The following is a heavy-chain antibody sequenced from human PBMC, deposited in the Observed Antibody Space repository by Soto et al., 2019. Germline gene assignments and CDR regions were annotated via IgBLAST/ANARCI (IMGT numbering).Heavy chain of an antibody. CDR1: GFTFSSYA. Sequence: EVQLLESGGGLVQPGGSLRLSCAASGFTFSSYAMSWVRQAPGKGLEWVSAISGSGGSTYYADSVKGRFTISRDNSKNTLYLQMNSLRAEDTAVYYCGTLGGHYCSSTSCYSNYWGQGTLVTVSS. CDR3: GTLGGHYCSSTSCYSNY. D-gene: IGHD2-2*02. V-gene: IGHV3-23*01. CDR2: ISGSGGST. J-gene: IGHJ4*02.